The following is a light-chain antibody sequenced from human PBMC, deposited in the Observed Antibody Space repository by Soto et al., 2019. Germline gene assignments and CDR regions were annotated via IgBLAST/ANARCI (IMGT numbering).Light chain of an antibody. CDR2: GAS. CDR3: QQYGRSPWT. Sequence: DIVLTQSPGTLSLSPGEGGTLSCRASQTVSSSYLAWYQQKPGQAPRLLIYGASSRATGIPDRFSGSGSGTDFTLTITRLEPEDSAVNYCQQYGRSPWTFGQGTKVEIK. V-gene: IGKV3-20*01. CDR1: QTVSSSY. J-gene: IGKJ1*01.